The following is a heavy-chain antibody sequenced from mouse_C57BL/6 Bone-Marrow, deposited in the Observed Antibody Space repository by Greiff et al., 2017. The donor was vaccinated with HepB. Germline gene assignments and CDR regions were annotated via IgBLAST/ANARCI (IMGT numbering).Heavy chain of an antibody. D-gene: IGHD2-2*01. CDR3: ARYGYDSAWFAY. J-gene: IGHJ3*01. V-gene: IGHV5-6*01. CDR1: GFTFSSYG. Sequence: EVKLMESGGDLVKPGGSLKLSCAASGFTFSSYGMSWVRQTPDKRLEWVATISSGGSYTYYPDSVKGRFTISRDNAKNTLYLQMCSLKSEDTAMYYCARYGYDSAWFAYWGQGTLVTVSA. CDR2: ISSGGSYT.